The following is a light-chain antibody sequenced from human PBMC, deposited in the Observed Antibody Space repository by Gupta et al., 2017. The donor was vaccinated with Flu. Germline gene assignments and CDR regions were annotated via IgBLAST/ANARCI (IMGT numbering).Light chain of an antibody. CDR1: TLSTQY. CDR3: QSADNSGTYVV. Sequence: SPELTQPPSVSVSPGQTATITCSGDTLSTQYTDWYQQKPGQAPVLVIFKDTERPSGIPERFSASNSGTTVTLTIRGVQAEDEAAYYCQSADNSGTYVVFGGGTKLTV. J-gene: IGLJ3*02. V-gene: IGLV3-25*03. CDR2: KDT.